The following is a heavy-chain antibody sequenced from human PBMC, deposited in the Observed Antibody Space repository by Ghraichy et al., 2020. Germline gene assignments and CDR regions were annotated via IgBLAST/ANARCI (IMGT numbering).Heavy chain of an antibody. J-gene: IGHJ4*02. Sequence: SETLSLTCTVSGGSISNYYWTWIRQPPGKGLEWIGYIYYSGSTNYNPSLKSRVTISVDTSKNQFSLKLSSVTAADTAVYYCARVTMDGGLDYWGQGTLVTVSS. CDR2: IYYSGST. CDR1: GGSISNYY. CDR3: ARVTMDGGLDY. D-gene: IGHD3-10*01. V-gene: IGHV4-59*01.